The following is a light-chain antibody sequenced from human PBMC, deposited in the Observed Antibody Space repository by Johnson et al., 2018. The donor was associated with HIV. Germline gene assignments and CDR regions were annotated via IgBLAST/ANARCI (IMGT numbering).Light chain of an antibody. Sequence: QSVLTQPPSVSASPGQKVTISCSGSSSDMGNYAVSWYQQLPGTAPKLLIYENNKRPSGIPDRFSGSKSGTSATLALTGLQPGDGADYYCGTWDSSLSVLYVFGTGTKVTVL. CDR2: ENN. J-gene: IGLJ1*01. CDR1: SSDMGNYA. V-gene: IGLV1-51*02. CDR3: GTWDSSLSVLYV.